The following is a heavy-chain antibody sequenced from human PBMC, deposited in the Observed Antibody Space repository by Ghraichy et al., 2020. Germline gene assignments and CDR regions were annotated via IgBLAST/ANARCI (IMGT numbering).Heavy chain of an antibody. CDR2: INHSGST. V-gene: IGHV4-34*01. J-gene: IGHJ4*02. D-gene: IGHD6-6*01. Sequence: SETLSLTCAVYGGLFSGYYWSWIRQPPGKGLEWIGEINHSGSTNYNPSLKSRVTISVDTSKNQFSLKLSSVTAADTAVYYCARESIAARGASDYWGQGTLVTVSS. CDR1: GGLFSGYY. CDR3: ARESIAARGASDY.